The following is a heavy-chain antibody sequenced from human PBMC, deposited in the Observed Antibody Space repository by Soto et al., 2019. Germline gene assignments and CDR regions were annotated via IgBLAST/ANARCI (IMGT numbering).Heavy chain of an antibody. CDR1: GFSISNYG. CDR3: ARDEIKRCSFVGSFDQ. D-gene: IGHD3-10*02. CDR2: RWCDGRNI. Sequence: QVQLVESGGGAVQPGRSLRLSCVASGFSISNYGMHLVRQTPGRGLEWVAVRWCDGRNIAYRESVKGRFTVFRDNSKNMVSLQMDSLGVDVTAVYYGARDEIKRCSFVGSFDQWGQGPLVTFSS. J-gene: IGHJ4*02. V-gene: IGHV3-33*01.